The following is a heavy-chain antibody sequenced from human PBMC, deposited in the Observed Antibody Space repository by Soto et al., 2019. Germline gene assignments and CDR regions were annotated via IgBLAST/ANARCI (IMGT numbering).Heavy chain of an antibody. V-gene: IGHV1-8*01. CDR1: GYTFTSYD. Sequence: QVHLVQSGAEVRKPGASVKVSCKASGYTFTSYDINWVRQATGQGLEWMGWMNPNSGNTAYAQKFQGRVTMTRNTSISTAHMELSSLRSEETAVYSCARERTRGFDPWGQGTLVTVSS. CDR3: ARERTRGFDP. CDR2: MNPNSGNT. J-gene: IGHJ5*02.